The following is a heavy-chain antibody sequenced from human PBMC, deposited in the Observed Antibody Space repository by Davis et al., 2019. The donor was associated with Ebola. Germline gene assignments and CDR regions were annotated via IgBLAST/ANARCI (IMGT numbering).Heavy chain of an antibody. CDR1: GYSFTSYW. D-gene: IGHD6-13*01. J-gene: IGHJ6*03. Sequence: GESLKISCKGSGYSFTSYWIGWVRQMPGKGLEWMGIIYPGDSDTRYSPSFQGQVTISADKSISTAYLQWSSLKASDTAMYYCARQRSSSRKGSYYMDVWGKGTTVTVSS. V-gene: IGHV5-51*01. CDR2: IYPGDSDT. CDR3: ARQRSSSRKGSYYMDV.